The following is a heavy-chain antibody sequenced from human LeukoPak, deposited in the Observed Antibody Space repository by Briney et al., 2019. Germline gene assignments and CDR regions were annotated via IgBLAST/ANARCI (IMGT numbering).Heavy chain of an antibody. V-gene: IGHV3-20*04. D-gene: IGHD5-18*01. CDR2: INWNGGST. J-gene: IGHJ6*03. Sequence: PGGSLRLSCAASGFTFDDYDMSWVRQAPGKGLEWVSGINWNGGSTGYADSVKGRFTISRDNAKNSLYLQMNSLRAEDTALYYCAREIGGYSYGKYYYYMDVWGKGTTVTVSS. CDR1: GFTFDDYD. CDR3: AREIGGYSYGKYYYYMDV.